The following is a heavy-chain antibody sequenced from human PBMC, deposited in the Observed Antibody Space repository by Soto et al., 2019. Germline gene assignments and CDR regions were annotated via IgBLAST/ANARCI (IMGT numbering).Heavy chain of an antibody. Sequence: GASVKVSCKASGGTFSSYAISWVRQAPGQGLEWMGGIIPIFGTANYAQKFQGRVTITADESTSTAYMELSSLRSEDTAVYYCARFKSQWLGLDVCGQGTTVPVSS. V-gene: IGHV1-69*13. CDR1: GGTFSSYA. CDR3: ARFKSQWLGLDV. J-gene: IGHJ6*02. D-gene: IGHD6-19*01. CDR2: IIPIFGTA.